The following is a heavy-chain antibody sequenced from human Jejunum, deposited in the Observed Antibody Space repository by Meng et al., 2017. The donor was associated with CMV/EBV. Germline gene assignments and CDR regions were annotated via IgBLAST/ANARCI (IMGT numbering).Heavy chain of an antibody. CDR3: ARGYCSGGTCFLRDS. J-gene: IGHJ4*02. V-gene: IGHV1-2*02. CDR2: INLNSGGT. Sequence: SGFNFIGYYMHWVRQALGQGPEWMGWINLNSGGTKSAHKFQGRVTMTRDTSISAAYLELSRLRSDDTAVYYCARGYCSGGTCFLRDSWGQGSLVTVSS. D-gene: IGHD2-15*01. CDR1: GFNFIGYY.